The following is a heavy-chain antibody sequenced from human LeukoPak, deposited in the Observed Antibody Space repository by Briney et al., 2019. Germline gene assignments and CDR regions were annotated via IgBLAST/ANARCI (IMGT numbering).Heavy chain of an antibody. Sequence: PGGSLRLSCAASGFTFSNYWIHWVRQAPGKGLVWVSRIDNAGSITTYADSVKGRFTISRDNSKNTLYLQMNSLRAEDTAVYYCNGGAAAAADYWGQGTLVTVSS. CDR3: NGGAAAAADY. D-gene: IGHD6-13*01. CDR1: GFTFSNYW. J-gene: IGHJ4*02. V-gene: IGHV3-74*03. CDR2: IDNAGSIT.